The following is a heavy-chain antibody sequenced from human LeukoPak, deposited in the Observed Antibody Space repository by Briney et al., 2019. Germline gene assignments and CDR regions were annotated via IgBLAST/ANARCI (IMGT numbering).Heavy chain of an antibody. D-gene: IGHD6-13*01. CDR3: ARVRTSSWYSHDAFDI. Sequence: GASVKVSCKASGYTFTSYGISWVRQAPGQGLEWMGWISAYNGNTNYAQKLQGRVTMTTDTSTSTAYMELRSLRSDDTAVYYCARVRTSSWYSHDAFDIWGQETMVTVSS. J-gene: IGHJ3*02. CDR2: ISAYNGNT. CDR1: GYTFTSYG. V-gene: IGHV1-18*01.